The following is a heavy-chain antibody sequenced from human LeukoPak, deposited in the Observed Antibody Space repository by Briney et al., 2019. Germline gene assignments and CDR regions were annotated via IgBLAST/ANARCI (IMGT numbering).Heavy chain of an antibody. CDR1: GGSISTNNW. CDR2: IYHTGST. D-gene: IGHD3-16*01. V-gene: IGHV4-4*02. J-gene: IGHJ4*02. CDR3: AKSGDYLWDY. Sequence: SSETLSLTCAVSGGSISTNNWWSWVRQPPGKGLEWIGEIYHTGSTNYSPSLRSRVTMSIDKSNNQFSLNLNSATAADTAVYYCAKSGDYLWDYWGQGTLVTVSS.